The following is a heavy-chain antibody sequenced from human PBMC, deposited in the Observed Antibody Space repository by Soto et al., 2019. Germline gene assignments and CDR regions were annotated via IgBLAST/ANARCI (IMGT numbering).Heavy chain of an antibody. D-gene: IGHD4-17*01. CDR2: ISGSGGST. J-gene: IGHJ6*03. CDR1: GFTFSSYA. CDR3: AKKPILDYGDYGWDYYYYYMDV. V-gene: IGHV3-23*01. Sequence: GGSLRLSCAASGFTFSSYAMSWVRQAPGKGLEWVSAISGSGGSTYYADSVKGRFTISRDNSKNTLYLQMNSLRAEDTAVYYCAKKPILDYGDYGWDYYYYYMDVWGKGTTVTVSS.